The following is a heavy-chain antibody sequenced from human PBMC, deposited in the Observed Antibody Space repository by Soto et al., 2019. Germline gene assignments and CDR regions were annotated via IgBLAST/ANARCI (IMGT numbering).Heavy chain of an antibody. Sequence: DVQLVESGGGLAKPGGSLRLSCAASGFTFGRYSMNWVRQSPGKGLGWVSSISSSSRDIYYADSVKARFTISRDNAKNSLYLQMNNLRAEDTAVYYCARKGYSSEPDAFDMWGQGTMVTVSS. V-gene: IGHV3-21*01. CDR2: ISSSSRDI. D-gene: IGHD5-18*01. J-gene: IGHJ3*02. CDR1: GFTFGRYS. CDR3: ARKGYSSEPDAFDM.